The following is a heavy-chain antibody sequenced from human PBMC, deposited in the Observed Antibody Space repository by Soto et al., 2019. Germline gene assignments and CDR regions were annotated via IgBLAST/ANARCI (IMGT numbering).Heavy chain of an antibody. V-gene: IGHV4-34*01. J-gene: IGHJ6*02. Sequence: SETLSLTCAVYGGSFSGYYWSWIRQPPGKGLEWIGEINHSGSTNYNPSLKSRVTISVDTSKDRFSLKLSSVTAADTAVYYCARGRYCSSTSCYYYYYGMDVWGQGTTVTVSS. CDR1: GGSFSGYY. CDR2: INHSGST. CDR3: ARGRYCSSTSCYYYYYGMDV. D-gene: IGHD2-2*01.